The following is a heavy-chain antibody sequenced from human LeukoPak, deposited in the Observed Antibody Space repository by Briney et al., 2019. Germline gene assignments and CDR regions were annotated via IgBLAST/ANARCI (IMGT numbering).Heavy chain of an antibody. D-gene: IGHD6-13*01. CDR2: ISAYNGNT. CDR3: ARDLGSSWTNWFDP. Sequence: GASVKVSCKASGYTFTSYGISWVRQAPGQGLEWMGWISAYNGNTNYAQKLQGRVTMTTDTSTSTAYMELRSLRSDDTAAYYCARDLGSSWTNWFDPWGQGTLVTVSS. J-gene: IGHJ5*02. CDR1: GYTFTSYG. V-gene: IGHV1-18*01.